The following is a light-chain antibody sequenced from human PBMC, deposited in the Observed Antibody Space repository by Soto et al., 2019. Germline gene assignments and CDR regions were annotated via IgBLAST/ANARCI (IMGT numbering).Light chain of an antibody. V-gene: IGLV1-40*01. Sequence: QSVLTQPPSVSGAPGQRVTISCTGSSSNIGAGYDVHWYQQLPGTAPKLLIYGNSNRPSGVPDRFSGSKSGTSASLAITGLQAEDEADYYCQSYHSSLSASVFGGGTKVTVL. CDR1: SSNIGAGYD. CDR2: GNS. J-gene: IGLJ2*01. CDR3: QSYHSSLSASV.